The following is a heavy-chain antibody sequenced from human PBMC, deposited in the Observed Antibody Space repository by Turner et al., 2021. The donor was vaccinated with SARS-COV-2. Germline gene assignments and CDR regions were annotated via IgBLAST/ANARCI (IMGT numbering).Heavy chain of an antibody. CDR2: IYYSGST. Sequence: QLQLQESGPGPVKPSETLSLSCTVSGGSISSSSYYWGWIRQPPGKGLEWSGSIYYSGSTYYNPSLKSRVTISVDTSKNQFSLKLSSVTAADTAVYYCARHQGSTSGYDHGMNVWGQGTAVIVSS. CDR1: GGSISSSSYY. D-gene: IGHD1-1*01. CDR3: ARHQGSTSGYDHGMNV. V-gene: IGHV4-39*01. J-gene: IGHJ6*02.